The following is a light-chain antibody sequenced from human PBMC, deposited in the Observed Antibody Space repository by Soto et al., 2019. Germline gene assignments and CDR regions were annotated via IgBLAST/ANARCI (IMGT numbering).Light chain of an antibody. CDR1: SSDVGGRQY. J-gene: IGLJ1*01. V-gene: IGLV2-14*01. CDR2: EVS. CDR3: SSYTASSTYV. Sequence: QSVLTQPASVSGSPGQSITISCTGTSSDVGGRQYVSWYQQHPGKAPKLMIYEVSNRPSGVSNRFSASKSGNTASLTISGPQAEDEADYYCSSYTASSTYVFGTGTKATVL.